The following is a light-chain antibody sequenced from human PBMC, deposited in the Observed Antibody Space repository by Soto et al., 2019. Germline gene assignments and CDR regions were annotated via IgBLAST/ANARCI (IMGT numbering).Light chain of an antibody. J-gene: IGKJ3*01. V-gene: IGKV3-20*01. CDR1: PSVSSSY. Sequence: EIVLTQSPGTLSLSPGERATLSCRASPSVSSSYLAWYQQKLGQAPRLLIYGASTRATGIPDRFSGSGSGTDFTLTISRLEPEDFAVYYCQQYGTSPLTFGPGTKVDIK. CDR3: QQYGTSPLT. CDR2: GAS.